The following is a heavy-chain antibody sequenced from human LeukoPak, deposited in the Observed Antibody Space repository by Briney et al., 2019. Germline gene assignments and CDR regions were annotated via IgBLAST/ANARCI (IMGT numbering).Heavy chain of an antibody. CDR1: GDSVSSNSAA. CDR3: ARDGPYYYGLDV. CDR2: TYYRSKWYS. Sequence: SQTLSLTCAISGDSVSSNSAAWNWIRQSPSRGLEWLGRTYYRSKWYSDYAVSVRGRVAINPDTSKNQFSLQLTSVTPEDTAVYYCARDGPYYYGLDVWGQGTTVIVSS. V-gene: IGHV6-1*01. J-gene: IGHJ6*02.